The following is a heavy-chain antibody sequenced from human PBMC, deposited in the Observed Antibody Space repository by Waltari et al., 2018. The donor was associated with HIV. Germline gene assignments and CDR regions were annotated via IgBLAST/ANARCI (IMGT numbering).Heavy chain of an antibody. J-gene: IGHJ4*02. D-gene: IGHD5-18*01. V-gene: IGHV3-30*01. CDR2: ISYDGSNK. CDR1: GFTFSSYA. Sequence: QVQLVESGGGVVQPGRSLRPSCAAYGFTFSSYAMHWVRQATGKGLEWVAVISYDGSNKYYADSVKGRFTISRDNSKNTLYLQMNSLRAEDTAVYYCARSDTAMGPFDYWGQGTLVTVSS. CDR3: ARSDTAMGPFDY.